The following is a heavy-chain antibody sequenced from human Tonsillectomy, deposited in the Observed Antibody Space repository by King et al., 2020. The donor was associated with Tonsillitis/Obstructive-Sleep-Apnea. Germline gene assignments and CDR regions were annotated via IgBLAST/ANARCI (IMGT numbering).Heavy chain of an antibody. CDR3: THRRGGDDFGGFDY. CDR1: GFSLINSGVG. CDR2: IYWDDDN. V-gene: IGHV2-5*02. D-gene: IGHD3-3*01. J-gene: IGHJ4*02. Sequence: TLKESGPTLVKPTQTLTLTCTFSGFSLINSGVGVGWVRQPPGKALQWLAVIYWDDDNRYNPALKSRPPITKDTSKNQVVLTMTNMDHVDTATYYCTHRRGGDDFGGFDYWGQGTLVTVSS.